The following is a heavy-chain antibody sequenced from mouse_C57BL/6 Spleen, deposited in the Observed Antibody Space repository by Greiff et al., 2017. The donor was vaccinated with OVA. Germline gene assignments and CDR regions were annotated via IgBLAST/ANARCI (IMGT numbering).Heavy chain of an antibody. Sequence: EVQLQQSGPELVKPGASVKISCKASGYPFTDYYINWLMQSHGKSLQWIVDINPHNGGTSYNQKFNGKATFTVDKSSSTAYMEHRSLTSEDSAVYYCADSSSHCDYWGQGTTLTVSS. V-gene: IGHV1-26*01. CDR3: ADSSSHCDY. J-gene: IGHJ2*01. D-gene: IGHD1-1*01. CDR1: GYPFTDYY. CDR2: INPHNGGT.